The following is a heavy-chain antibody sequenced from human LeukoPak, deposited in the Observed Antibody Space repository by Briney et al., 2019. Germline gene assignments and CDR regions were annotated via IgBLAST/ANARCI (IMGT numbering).Heavy chain of an antibody. CDR3: AREVTISYYYYYMDV. Sequence: SETLSLTCAVYGGSFSGYYWSWIRQPPGKGLEWIGEINHSGSTNYNPSLKSRVTISVDTSKNQFSLKLSSVTAADTAVYYCAREVTISYYYYYMDVWGKGTTVTISS. V-gene: IGHV4-34*01. D-gene: IGHD3-9*01. CDR2: INHSGST. CDR1: GGSFSGYY. J-gene: IGHJ6*03.